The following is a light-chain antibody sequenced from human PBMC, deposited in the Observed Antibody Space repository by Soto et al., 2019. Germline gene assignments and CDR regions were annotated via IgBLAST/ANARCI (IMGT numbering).Light chain of an antibody. V-gene: IGKV3-11*01. J-gene: IGKJ5*01. Sequence: EIVLTQSPATLSLSPGERATLSCRASQSVSSYLAWYQQKPGQVPRPLIYDASNRATGIPARFSGSGSGTDFTLTIISLEPEDFAVYYCQQRSNWPTFGQGTLLEIK. CDR2: DAS. CDR1: QSVSSY. CDR3: QQRSNWPT.